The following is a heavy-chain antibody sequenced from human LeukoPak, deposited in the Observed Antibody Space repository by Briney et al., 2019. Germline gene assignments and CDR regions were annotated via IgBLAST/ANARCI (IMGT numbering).Heavy chain of an antibody. D-gene: IGHD4-17*01. CDR3: ARGGDYGDYGYFDY. CDR2: ISAYNGNT. CDR1: GYTFTSYG. J-gene: IGHJ4*02. Sequence: ASVKVSCKASGYTFTSYGISWVRQAPGQGFERMGWISAYNGNTNYAQKLQGRVTMTTHTSTSTAYMELRSLRSDDTAVYYCARGGDYGDYGYFDYWGQGTLVTVSS. V-gene: IGHV1-18*01.